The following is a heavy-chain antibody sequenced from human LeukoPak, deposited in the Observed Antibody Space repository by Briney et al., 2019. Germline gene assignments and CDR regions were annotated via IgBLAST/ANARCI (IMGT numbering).Heavy chain of an antibody. D-gene: IGHD1-7*01. CDR2: IKQDGSEE. J-gene: IGHJ4*02. V-gene: IGHV3-7*05. CDR1: GFIFSTYW. CDR3: VRGTNSAFDF. Sequence: GGSLRLSCAASGFIFSTYWMSWVRQAPGKGLEWVANIKQDGSEEYYVDSVKGRFTISRDNAKNSLYLQMNSLRAEDTALYYCVRGTNSAFDFWGQGTLVTVSS.